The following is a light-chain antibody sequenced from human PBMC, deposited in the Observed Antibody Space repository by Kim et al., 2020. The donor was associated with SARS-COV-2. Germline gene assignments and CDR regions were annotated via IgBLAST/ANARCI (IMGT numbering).Light chain of an antibody. CDR3: QQHDNSPSWT. CDR2: AAS. CDR1: QSVSSRY. V-gene: IGKV3-20*01. Sequence: PGERATLSSRSSQSVSSRYLAWYQQKPGQAPRLLIYAASSRATGIPDRFSGSGSGTDFTLTISRLEPEDFAVYYCQQHDNSPSWTFGQGTKVDIK. J-gene: IGKJ1*01.